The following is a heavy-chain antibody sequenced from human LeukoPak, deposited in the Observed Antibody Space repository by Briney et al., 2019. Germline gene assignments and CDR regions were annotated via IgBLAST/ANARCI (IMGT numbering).Heavy chain of an antibody. J-gene: IGHJ4*02. CDR1: GYTFTHYG. CDR2: DRAYNGKT. CDR3: ARYNPKFRGVTTSDN. D-gene: IGHD3-10*01. Sequence: ASVKVSCEASGYTFTHYGFNWVRQAPGEGLVCVWDRAYNGKTKYAQKLQDRATTTTDTSTSTAYMELRSLRSDVTAVYYCARYNPKFRGVTTSDNWGQGNLVTVSS. V-gene: IGHV1-18*01.